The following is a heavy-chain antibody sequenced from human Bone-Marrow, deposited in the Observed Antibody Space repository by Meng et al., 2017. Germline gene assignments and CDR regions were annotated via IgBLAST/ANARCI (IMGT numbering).Heavy chain of an antibody. J-gene: IGHJ4*02. V-gene: IGHV1-46*01. CDR3: ARVHYYGSGSYYNPVDY. CDR2: INPSGGST. Sequence: ASVKVSCKASGYTFTSYYMHWVRQAPGQGLEWMGIINPSGGSTSYAQKFQGRVTITADKSTSTAYMELSSLRSEDTAVYYCARVHYYGSGSYYNPVDYWGQGTLVTVSS. D-gene: IGHD3-10*01. CDR1: GYTFTSYY.